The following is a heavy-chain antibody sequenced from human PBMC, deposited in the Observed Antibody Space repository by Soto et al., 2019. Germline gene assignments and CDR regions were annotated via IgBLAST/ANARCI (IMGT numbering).Heavy chain of an antibody. CDR2: INAGNGNT. V-gene: IGHV1-3*01. CDR1: GYTFTSYA. Sequence: GASVKVSCKASGYTFTSYAMHWVRQAPGQRLEWMGWINAGNGNTKYSQKFQGRVTITRDTSASTAYMELRSLRSDDTAVYYCARAGYFDWLLDYWGQGTLVTVSS. J-gene: IGHJ4*02. D-gene: IGHD3-9*01. CDR3: ARAGYFDWLLDY.